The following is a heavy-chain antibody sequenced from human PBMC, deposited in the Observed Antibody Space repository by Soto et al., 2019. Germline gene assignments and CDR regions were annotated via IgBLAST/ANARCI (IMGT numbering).Heavy chain of an antibody. J-gene: IGHJ4*02. CDR1: GGTFSSYA. V-gene: IGHV1-69*13. CDR2: IIPIFGTA. CDR3: ARVDYYDSSSSGTDS. D-gene: IGHD3-22*01. Sequence: SVKVSCKASGGTFSSYAISWVRQGPGQGLEWMGGIIPIFGTANYAQKFQGRVTITADESTSTAYMELSSLRSEDTAVYYCARVDYYDSSSSGTDSWGQGTLVTVSS.